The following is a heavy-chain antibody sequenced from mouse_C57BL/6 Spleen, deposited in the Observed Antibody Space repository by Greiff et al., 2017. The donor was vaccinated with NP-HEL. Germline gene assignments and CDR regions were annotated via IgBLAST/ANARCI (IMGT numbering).Heavy chain of an antibody. V-gene: IGHV1-76*01. Sequence: VQLQQSGAELVRPGASVKLSCKASGYTFTDYYINWVKQRPGQGLEWIARIYPGSGNTYYNEKFKGKATLTAEKSSSTAYMQLSSLTSEDSAVYFCARGGEYFDVWGTGTTVTVSS. CDR3: ARGGEYFDV. CDR2: IYPGSGNT. CDR1: GYTFTDYY. J-gene: IGHJ1*03.